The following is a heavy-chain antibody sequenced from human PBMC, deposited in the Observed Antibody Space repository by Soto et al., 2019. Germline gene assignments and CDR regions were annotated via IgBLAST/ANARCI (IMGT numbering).Heavy chain of an antibody. CDR3: ARARYYGSGSYYPTPYYYYGMDV. J-gene: IGHJ6*02. Sequence: GASVKVSCKASGYTFTSYYMHWVRQAPGQGLEWMGIINPSGGSTSYAQKFQGRVTMTRDTSTSTVYMELSSLRSEDTAVYYCARARYYGSGSYYPTPYYYYGMDVWGQGTTVTVS. CDR1: GYTFTSYY. CDR2: INPSGGST. D-gene: IGHD3-10*01. V-gene: IGHV1-46*01.